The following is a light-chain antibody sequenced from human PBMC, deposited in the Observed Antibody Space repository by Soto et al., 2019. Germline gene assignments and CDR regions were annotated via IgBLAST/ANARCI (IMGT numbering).Light chain of an antibody. CDR2: DAS. Sequence: EIVLTQSPATLSLSPGERATLSCRASQSVSSYLAWYQQKPGQAPRLLIYDASNRATGIPARFSGSGSGTDFPLTISSQEPEDFAVYYCQQRSNWLLTFGGGTKVEIK. J-gene: IGKJ4*01. V-gene: IGKV3-11*01. CDR1: QSVSSY. CDR3: QQRSNWLLT.